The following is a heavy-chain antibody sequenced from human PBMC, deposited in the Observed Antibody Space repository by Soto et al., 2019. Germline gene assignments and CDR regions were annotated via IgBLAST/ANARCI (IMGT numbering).Heavy chain of an antibody. Sequence: GGSLRLSCAASGFIFSSYSMNWVRQAPGKGLEWVSSISSSSSYIYYADSMKGRFTISRDNSKNSLYLQMNSLRAEDTAVYYCARQIAVADSFDYWGQGTLVTVSS. J-gene: IGHJ4*02. CDR1: GFIFSSYS. D-gene: IGHD6-19*01. CDR2: ISSSSSYI. V-gene: IGHV3-21*04. CDR3: ARQIAVADSFDY.